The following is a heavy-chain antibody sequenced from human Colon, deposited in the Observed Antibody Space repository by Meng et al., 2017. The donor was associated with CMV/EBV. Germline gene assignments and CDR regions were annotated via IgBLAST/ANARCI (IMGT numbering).Heavy chain of an antibody. V-gene: IGHV3-21*06. CDR3: SRGQDFVVVPTPKNFFDP. J-gene: IGHJ5*02. CDR2: ISSAGIYT. CDR1: GFSFSIDS. Sequence: GESLKISCAASGFSFSIDSMNWVRQAPGKGLEWIATISSAGIYTYYAASVKGRFTISRDSAKSTVFLQMNSLRAEDTAVYYCSRGQDFVVVPTPKNFFDPWGQGTLVTVSS. D-gene: IGHD2-2*01.